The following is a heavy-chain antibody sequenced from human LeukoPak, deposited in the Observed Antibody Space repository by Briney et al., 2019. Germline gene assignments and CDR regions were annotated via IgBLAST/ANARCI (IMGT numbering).Heavy chain of an antibody. CDR3: APYRLKDTVTTGKDY. D-gene: IGHD4-17*01. J-gene: IGHJ4*02. Sequence: SETLSLTCAVSGGSISSSNWWSWVRQPPGKGLEWIGEIYHSGSTNYNPSLKSRVTISVDKSKNQFSLKLSSVTAADTAVYYCAPYRLKDTVTTGKDYWGQGTLVTVSS. V-gene: IGHV4-4*02. CDR1: GGSISSSNW. CDR2: IYHSGST.